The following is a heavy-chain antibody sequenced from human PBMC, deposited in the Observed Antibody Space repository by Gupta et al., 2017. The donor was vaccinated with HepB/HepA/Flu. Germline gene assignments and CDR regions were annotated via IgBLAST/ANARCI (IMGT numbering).Heavy chain of an antibody. CDR3: ARVDQVAYSAYDWVN. CDR2: IHSSGTT. D-gene: IGHD5-12*01. V-gene: IGHV4-59*01. J-gene: IGHJ4*02. CDR1: GDPISTSF. Sequence: QLQLHESRPGLLKPSVTLSLTCIVSGDPISTSFWIWIRQPPGKGLEWIGNIHSSGTTNYNPSLKSRLTLSTDTSGTQLFLTLTSVTADDTAVYYCARVDQVAYSAYDWVNWGQGTLVTVSS.